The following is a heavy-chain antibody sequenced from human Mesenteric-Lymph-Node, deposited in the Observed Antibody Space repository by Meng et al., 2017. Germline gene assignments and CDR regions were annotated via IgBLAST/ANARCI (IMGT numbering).Heavy chain of an antibody. Sequence: SETLSLTCTVSGVSISTSRYYWSWIRQLPGKGLEWIGNVHYSGSTYYNESLKRRLIASVDTSKNQFSLKLSSVTAADTAVYYCARSGYYSKEYYFDTWGHGTLVTVSS. D-gene: IGHD3-22*01. CDR2: VHYSGST. J-gene: IGHJ4*01. V-gene: IGHV4-39*07. CDR1: GVSISTSRYY. CDR3: ARSGYYSKEYYFDT.